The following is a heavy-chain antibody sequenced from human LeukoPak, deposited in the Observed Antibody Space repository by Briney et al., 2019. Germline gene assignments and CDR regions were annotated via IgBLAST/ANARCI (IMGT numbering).Heavy chain of an antibody. CDR2: INHSGST. D-gene: IGHD6-6*01. Sequence: SETLSLTCAVYGGSFSGYYWSWLRQPPGKGLEWIGEINHSGSTNYNPSLKSRVTISVDTSKNQFSLKLSSVTAADTAVYYCARAPYSSSSFVDYWGQGTLVTVSS. CDR3: ARAPYSSSSFVDY. CDR1: GGSFSGYY. V-gene: IGHV4-34*01. J-gene: IGHJ4*02.